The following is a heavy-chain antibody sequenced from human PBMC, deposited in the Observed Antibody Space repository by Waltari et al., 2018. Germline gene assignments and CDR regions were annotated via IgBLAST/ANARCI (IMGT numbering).Heavy chain of an antibody. CDR1: GGSISSFH. CDR2: IYTSGNT. D-gene: IGHD3-3*01. Sequence: QVHLQESGPGLVKPSETLSLTCTVSGGSISSFHWSWIRQPAGKGLGWIGRIYTSGNTNYNPALKRRVTVSADTAKNQRSLKLTSVTAADTAVYYCAGGNLLEWMLSDWYFDLWGRGTLVTVSS. CDR3: AGGNLLEWMLSDWYFDL. J-gene: IGHJ2*01. V-gene: IGHV4-4*07.